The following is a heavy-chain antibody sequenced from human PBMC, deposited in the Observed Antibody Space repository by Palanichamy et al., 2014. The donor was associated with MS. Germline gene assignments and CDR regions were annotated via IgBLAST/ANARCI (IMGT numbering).Heavy chain of an antibody. CDR1: GGSVTSTSYY. J-gene: IGHJ4*02. D-gene: IGHD2-15*01. Sequence: QLQLQESGPGLVKPSETLSLTCTVSGGSVTSTSYYWGWIRQSPGKRLEWIGSVFYSGSASYNPSLMSRLTIFVDSSKNQFSLNLNSVTAADTAIYYCASAGYYFDYWGQGTLVTVSS. CDR2: VFYSGSA. CDR3: ASAGYYFDY. V-gene: IGHV4-39*01.